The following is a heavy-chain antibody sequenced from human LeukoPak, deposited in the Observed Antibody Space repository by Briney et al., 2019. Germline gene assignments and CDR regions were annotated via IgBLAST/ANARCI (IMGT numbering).Heavy chain of an antibody. CDR1: GFTFSNYS. CDR2: ISSSSIYI. Sequence: GGSLRLSCAASGFTFSNYSMNWVRQAPGKGLEWVSSISSSSIYIYYADSLKGRFTISRDNSKNTVYLQMNSLRTDDTAVYYCAKGRSSGWFANDAFNLWGQGTMVTVSS. CDR3: AKGRSSGWFANDAFNL. D-gene: IGHD6-19*01. J-gene: IGHJ3*01. V-gene: IGHV3-21*01.